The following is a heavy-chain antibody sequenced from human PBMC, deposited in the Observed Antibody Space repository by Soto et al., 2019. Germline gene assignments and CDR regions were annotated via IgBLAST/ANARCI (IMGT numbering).Heavy chain of an antibody. V-gene: IGHV4-4*07. J-gene: IGHJ3*02. CDR3: ARPQYFGEDGAFNI. CDR2: IHTSGST. D-gene: IGHD3-10*01. Sequence: TSETLSLTCTVSGGSISDFYWSRIRQPAGKGLEWIGRIHTSGSTNINPSLKSRVSLSVDTSRNQLSLTLTSVTAADTAAYYCARPQYFGEDGAFNIWGQGTVVTVSS. CDR1: GGSISDFY.